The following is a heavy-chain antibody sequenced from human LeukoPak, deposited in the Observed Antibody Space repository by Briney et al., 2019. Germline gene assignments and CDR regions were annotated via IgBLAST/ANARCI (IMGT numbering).Heavy chain of an antibody. CDR1: GYSISSGYY. D-gene: IGHD6-25*01. V-gene: IGHV4-38-2*02. Sequence: SETLSLTCTVSGYSISSGYYWGWIRQPPGKGLEWIGSIYHSGSTYYNPSLKSRVTISVDTSKNQFSLKLSSVTAADTAVYYCARDRKTRPQYYYYYYMDVWGKGTTVTVSS. CDR2: IYHSGST. CDR3: ARDRKTRPQYYYYYYMDV. J-gene: IGHJ6*03.